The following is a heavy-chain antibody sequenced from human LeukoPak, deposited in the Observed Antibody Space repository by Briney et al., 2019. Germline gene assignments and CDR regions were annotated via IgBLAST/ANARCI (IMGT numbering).Heavy chain of an antibody. D-gene: IGHD4-17*01. J-gene: IGHJ6*02. V-gene: IGHV3-30-3*01. CDR1: GFTFSSYA. CDR2: ISYDGSNK. Sequence: PGGSLRLSCAASGFTFSSYAMHWVRQAPGKGLEWVAVISYDGSNKYYADSVKGRFTISRDNSKNTLYLQMNSLRAEDTAVYYCARANEAVTTWRYYYGMDVWGQGTTVTVSS. CDR3: ARANEAVTTWRYYYGMDV.